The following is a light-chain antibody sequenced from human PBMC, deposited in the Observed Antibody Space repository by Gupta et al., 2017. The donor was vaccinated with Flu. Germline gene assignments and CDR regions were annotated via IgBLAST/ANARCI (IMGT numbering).Light chain of an antibody. CDR3: LQSYITWT. CDR1: QSISTF. Sequence: DIQMTQSPSSLSASVGDRVTITCRASQSISTFLNWYQQKPGKAPKILIYGASHLHSGVPSRFSGSGSGTDFTLTISSLVPEDFATYYCLQSYITWTFGQGTKVEIK. J-gene: IGKJ1*01. V-gene: IGKV1-39*01. CDR2: GAS.